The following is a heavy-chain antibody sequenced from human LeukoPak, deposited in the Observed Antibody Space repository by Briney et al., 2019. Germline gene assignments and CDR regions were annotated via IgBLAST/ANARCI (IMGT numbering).Heavy chain of an antibody. CDR2: ISAYNGNT. D-gene: IGHD6-13*01. Sequence: ASVKVSCKASGYTLTSYSISWVRQAPGQWLEWMGWISAYNGNTDLAQKLQGRVTMTTDTSTSTAYMELRSLRSDDTAVYHCARAKAAGTNNWFDPWGQGTLVTVSS. J-gene: IGHJ5*02. V-gene: IGHV1-18*01. CDR3: ARAKAAGTNNWFDP. CDR1: GYTLTSYS.